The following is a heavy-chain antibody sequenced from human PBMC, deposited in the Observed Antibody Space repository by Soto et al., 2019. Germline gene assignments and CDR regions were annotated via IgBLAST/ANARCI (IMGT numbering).Heavy chain of an antibody. Sequence: PXGSLRLSCAASGFTFSNYAMHWVRQAPGKGLEWVALTSYDGNNEYYTDSVKGRFTISRDNSKNTPFLQMNSPRPEDTAVYYCAKDKGVFNWATSYFDYWGQGALVTVSS. CDR2: TSYDGNNE. D-gene: IGHD1-1*01. CDR3: AKDKGVFNWATSYFDY. J-gene: IGHJ4*02. CDR1: GFTFSNYA. V-gene: IGHV3-30*18.